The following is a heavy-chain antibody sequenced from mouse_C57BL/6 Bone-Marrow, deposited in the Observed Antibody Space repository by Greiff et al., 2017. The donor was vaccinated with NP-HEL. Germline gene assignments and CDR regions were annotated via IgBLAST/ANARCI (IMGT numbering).Heavy chain of an antibody. CDR3: ARHAPLYYFDY. J-gene: IGHJ2*01. CDR2: ISSGGSYT. CDR1: GFTFSSYG. V-gene: IGHV5-6*01. Sequence: EVKLVESGGDLVKPGGSLKLSCAASGFTFSSYGMSWVRQTPDKRLEWVATISSGGSYTYYPDSVKGRFTMSRDNAKNTLYLQMSSLKSEDTAMYYCARHAPLYYFDYWGQGTTLTVSS. D-gene: IGHD6-1*01.